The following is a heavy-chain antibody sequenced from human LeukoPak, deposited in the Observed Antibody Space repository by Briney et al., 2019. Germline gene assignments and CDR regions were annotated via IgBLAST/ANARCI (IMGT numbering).Heavy chain of an antibody. CDR3: TRGRKFSEIYGFWFDP. V-gene: IGHV4-34*01. J-gene: IGHJ5*02. Sequence: SETLSLTCAVYGGSFSGYYWSWIRQPPGKGLEWIGEINHSGSTNYNPSLKSRVTISVDTSKSQFSLRLSSVTAADTAVYYCTRGRKFSEIYGFWFDPWGQGTLVTVSS. CDR2: INHSGST. D-gene: IGHD4-17*01. CDR1: GGSFSGYY.